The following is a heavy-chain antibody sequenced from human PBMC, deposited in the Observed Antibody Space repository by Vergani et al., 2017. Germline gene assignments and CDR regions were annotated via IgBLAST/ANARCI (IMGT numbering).Heavy chain of an antibody. Sequence: QVQLQESGPRLVKPSETLSLICSVSGYSISSGYFWGWIRQSPGKGLEWLGTIDRTGRTHLSPSLKSRLTISVDTTKNQFSLRLTSATAADTAVYFCARDGMSPAERDPKNAFHVWGQGTRGSV. D-gene: IGHD5-24*01. CDR3: ARDGMSPAERDPKNAFHV. V-gene: IGHV4-38-2*02. CDR1: GYSISSGYF. J-gene: IGHJ3*01. CDR2: IDRTGRT.